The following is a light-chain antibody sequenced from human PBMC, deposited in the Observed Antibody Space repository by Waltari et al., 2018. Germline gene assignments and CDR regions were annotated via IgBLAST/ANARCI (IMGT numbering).Light chain of an antibody. V-gene: IGKV3-20*01. CDR1: QSVSDNY. CDR2: GAT. J-gene: IGKJ3*01. Sequence: EIVLTQSPGTLSLSPGERATLSCRASQSVSDNYLAWYQQKIGQAPRLLIYGATIRATGIPDRFSGSRSVTDFTLTISRLEPEDFAIYYCQQYGNSIRGITFGPGTKVDIK. CDR3: QQYGNSIRGIT.